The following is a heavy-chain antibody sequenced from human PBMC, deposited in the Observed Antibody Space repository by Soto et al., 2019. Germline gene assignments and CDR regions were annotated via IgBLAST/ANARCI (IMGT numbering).Heavy chain of an antibody. CDR1: GFSFVNYA. J-gene: IGHJ4*02. CDR2: ISGSGGST. Sequence: PGGSLRLSYAASGFSFVNYAIRCVRQAPGKGLEWFSAISGSGGSTYYADSVKGRFTISRDNSKNTLYLQMNSLRAEDTAVYYCAKDPQSRGHWGQGTLVTVSS. D-gene: IGHD3-10*01. CDR3: AKDPQSRGH. V-gene: IGHV3-23*01.